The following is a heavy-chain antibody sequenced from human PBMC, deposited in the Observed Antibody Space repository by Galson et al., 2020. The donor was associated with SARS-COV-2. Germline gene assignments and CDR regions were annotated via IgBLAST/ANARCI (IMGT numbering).Heavy chain of an antibody. CDR1: GFTFSTFP. CDR3: ARSYDSAWHNFDF. CDR2: TWAIGRI. V-gene: IGHV3-30-3*01. Sequence: GGSLRLSCAASGFTFSTFPMHWFRRTPGKGRDGVAVTWAIGRIRTNLAPVRGRFTISRDNSKNTLFLQMNSLRKEDTGVYYCARSYDSAWHNFDFWGQGTLVTVSS. J-gene: IGHJ4*02. D-gene: IGHD6-19*01.